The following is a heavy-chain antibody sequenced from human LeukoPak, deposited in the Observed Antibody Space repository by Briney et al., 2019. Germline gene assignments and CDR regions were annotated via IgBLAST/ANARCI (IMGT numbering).Heavy chain of an antibody. D-gene: IGHD3-22*01. Sequence: SQTLSLTCTVSGGSISSGGYYWSWIRQPPGKGLEWIGYIYYSGSTNYNPSLKSRVTISVDTSKNQFSLKLSSVTAADTAVYYCAGRGDDSSQFYFDYWGQGTLVTVSS. V-gene: IGHV4-61*08. CDR1: GGSISSGGYY. J-gene: IGHJ4*02. CDR3: AGRGDDSSQFYFDY. CDR2: IYYSGST.